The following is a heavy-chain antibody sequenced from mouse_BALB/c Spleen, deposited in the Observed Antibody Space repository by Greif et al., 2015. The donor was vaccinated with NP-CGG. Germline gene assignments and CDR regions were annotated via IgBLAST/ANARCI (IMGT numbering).Heavy chain of an antibody. CDR2: INPGSGYT. Sequence: VQLQQSAAELARPGASVKMSCKASGYTFTSYTMHWVKQRPGQGLEWIGYINPGSGYTAYNQTFKDKTTLTADKSSSIDDMQPSRQTAEDAALYYRARADYYGNSRDDGGQGTSVT. J-gene: IGHJ4*01. D-gene: IGHD1-1*01. CDR1: GYTFTSYT. CDR3: ARADYYGNSRDD. V-gene: IGHV1-4*02.